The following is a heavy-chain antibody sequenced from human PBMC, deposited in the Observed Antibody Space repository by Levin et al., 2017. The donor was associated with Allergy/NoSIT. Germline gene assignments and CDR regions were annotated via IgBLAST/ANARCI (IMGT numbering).Heavy chain of an antibody. CDR3: ARDTIVGHSGYDGPLSLDY. V-gene: IGHV3-48*02. D-gene: IGHD5-12*01. CDR1: GFTFRSYS. J-gene: IGHJ4*02. CDR2: ISSSSSTI. Sequence: GGSLRLSCVASGFTFRSYSMNWVRQAPGKGLEWISYISSSSSTIYYADSVKGRFTISRDNAKNSLYLQMNSLTDEDTAVYYCARDTIVGHSGYDGPLSLDYWGQGTLVTVSS.